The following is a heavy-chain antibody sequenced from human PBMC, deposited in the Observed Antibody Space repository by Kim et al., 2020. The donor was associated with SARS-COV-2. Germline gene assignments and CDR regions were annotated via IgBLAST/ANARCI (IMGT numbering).Heavy chain of an antibody. CDR3: ARDSGDQRGAFDP. CDR1: GGSISSGGYY. Sequence: SETLSLTCTVSGGSISSGGYYWSWIRQHPGKGLEWIGYIYYSGSTYYNPSLKSRVTISVDTSKNQFSLKLSSVTAADTAVYYCARDSGDQRGAFDPWGQGTLVTVSS. D-gene: IGHD2-21*02. CDR2: IYYSGST. J-gene: IGHJ5*02. V-gene: IGHV4-31*03.